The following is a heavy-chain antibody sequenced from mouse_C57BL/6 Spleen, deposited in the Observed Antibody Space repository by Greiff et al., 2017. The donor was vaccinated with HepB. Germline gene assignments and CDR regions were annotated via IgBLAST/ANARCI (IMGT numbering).Heavy chain of an antibody. Sequence: EVKVEESGGGLVKPGGSLKLSCAASGFTFSDYGMHWVRQAPEKGLEWVAYISSGSSTIYYADTVKGRFTISRDNAKNTLFLQMTSLRSEDTAMYYCARPGDAWYFDVWGTGTTVTVSS. CDR3: ARPGDAWYFDV. J-gene: IGHJ1*03. V-gene: IGHV5-17*01. CDR2: ISSGSSTI. CDR1: GFTFSDYG.